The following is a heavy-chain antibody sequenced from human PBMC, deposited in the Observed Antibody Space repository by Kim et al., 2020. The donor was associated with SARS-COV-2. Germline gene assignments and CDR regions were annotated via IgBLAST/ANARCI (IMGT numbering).Heavy chain of an antibody. CDR3: ARVYSSSWYRLDWYFDL. J-gene: IGHJ2*01. D-gene: IGHD6-13*01. CDR2: IYYSGST. Sequence: SETLSLTCTVSGGSISSSSYYWGWIRQPPGKGLEWIGSIYYSGSTYYNPSLKSRVTISVDTSKNQFSLKLSSVTAADTAVYYCARVYSSSWYRLDWYFDLWGRGTLVTVSS. CDR1: GGSISSSSYY. V-gene: IGHV4-39*07.